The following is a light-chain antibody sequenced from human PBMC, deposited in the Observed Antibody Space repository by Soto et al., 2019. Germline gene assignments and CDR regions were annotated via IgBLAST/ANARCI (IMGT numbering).Light chain of an antibody. Sequence: QSALTQPASVSGSPGQSITISCTGTSSDVGGYNYVSWYQHHPGKAPKLMIYEVSNRPSGVSYRFSGSKSGNTASLTISGLQADDEADYYCNSYTGSGIVFGTGTKLTVL. J-gene: IGLJ1*01. CDR3: NSYTGSGIV. CDR1: SSDVGGYNY. V-gene: IGLV2-14*01. CDR2: EVS.